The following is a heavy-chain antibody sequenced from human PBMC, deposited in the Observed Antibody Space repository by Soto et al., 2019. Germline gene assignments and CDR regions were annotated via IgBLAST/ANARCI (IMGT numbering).Heavy chain of an antibody. CDR2: MNPHSGDT. J-gene: IGHJ4*02. D-gene: IGHD3-16*02. CDR1: GYSFTSLH. Sequence: ASVKVSCKASGYSFTSLHFSWVRQATEQGLEWIGWMNPHSGDTGFAQRFQGRVTMTRNTSINTAYMELRSLRSQDTAVYYCARLMITFRAVLDDSWGQGTLVTVSS. CDR3: ARLMITFRAVLDDS. V-gene: IGHV1-8*01.